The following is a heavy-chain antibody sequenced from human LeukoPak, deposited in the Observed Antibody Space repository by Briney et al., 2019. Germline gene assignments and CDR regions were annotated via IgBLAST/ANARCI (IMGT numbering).Heavy chain of an antibody. V-gene: IGHV1-46*01. CDR1: GYTFTSYY. CDR3: ARRGDPRLMVYANSYGMDV. J-gene: IGHJ6*02. CDR2: INPSGGST. D-gene: IGHD2-8*01. Sequence: ASVKVSCKASGYTFTSYYMRWVRQAPGQGLEWMGIINPSGGSTSYAQKFQGRVTMTRDTSTSTVYMELSSLRSEDTAVYYCARRGDPRLMVYANSYGMDVWGQGTTVTVSS.